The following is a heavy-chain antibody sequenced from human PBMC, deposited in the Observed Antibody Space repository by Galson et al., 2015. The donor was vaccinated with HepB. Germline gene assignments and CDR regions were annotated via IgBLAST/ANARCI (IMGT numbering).Heavy chain of an antibody. V-gene: IGHV3-66*01. CDR1: GFTVSSNY. J-gene: IGHJ3*02. Sequence: SLRLSCAASGFTVSSNYMSWVRQAPGKGLEWVSVIYSGGSTYHADSVKGRFNISRDNSKNTVYLQMNSLRAEDTAVYYCARVLWGAFDIWGQGTLVTVSS. D-gene: IGHD2-21*01. CDR3: ARVLWGAFDI. CDR2: IYSGGST.